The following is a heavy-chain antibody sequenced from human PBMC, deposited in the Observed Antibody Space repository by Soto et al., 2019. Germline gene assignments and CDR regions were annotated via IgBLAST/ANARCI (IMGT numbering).Heavy chain of an antibody. J-gene: IGHJ5*02. CDR1: GYSFTSYW. CDR2: IYPGDSDT. Sequence: PGESLKISCTGVGYSFTSYWSGWVRQMPGKGLEWMGIIYPGDSDTRYSPSFQGQFTISADKSISTVYLQWSSLKASDTAMYYSARGYCTTNICDPWFDPWGQGTLVTVSS. CDR3: ARGYCTTNICDPWFDP. D-gene: IGHD2-8*01. V-gene: IGHV5-51*01.